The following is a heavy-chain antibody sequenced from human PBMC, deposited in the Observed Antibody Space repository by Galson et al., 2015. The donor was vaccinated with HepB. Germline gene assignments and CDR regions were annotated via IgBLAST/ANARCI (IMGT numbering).Heavy chain of an antibody. CDR2: ISSSGNNI. CDR1: GFSVSSNY. Sequence: SLRLSCAATGFSVSSNYMSWVRQAPGEGLEWVSYISSSGNNIYYADSVKGRFTISRDNAKKSLYLQMNSLRAEDTAVYYCARAALGWFDPWGQGTLVTVSS. CDR3: ARAALGWFDP. J-gene: IGHJ5*02. V-gene: IGHV3-11*01. D-gene: IGHD6-25*01.